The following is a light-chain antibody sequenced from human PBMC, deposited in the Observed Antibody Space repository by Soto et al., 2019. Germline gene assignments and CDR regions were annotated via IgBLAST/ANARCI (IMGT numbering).Light chain of an antibody. J-gene: IGKJ4*01. CDR3: QQYGSSLGLT. Sequence: EIVWTQSPGTLSLSPGERATLSCRASQSVSSSYLAWYQQKPGQAPRLLIYGASGRATGIPDRFSGSGSGTDFTLTISRLEPEDFAVYYCQQYGSSLGLTFGGGTKVEI. CDR1: QSVSSSY. V-gene: IGKV3-20*01. CDR2: GAS.